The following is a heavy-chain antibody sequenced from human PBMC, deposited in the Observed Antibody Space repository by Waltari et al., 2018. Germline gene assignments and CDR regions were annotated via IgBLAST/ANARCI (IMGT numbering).Heavy chain of an antibody. CDR2: INQNGRT. J-gene: IGHJ4*02. V-gene: IGHV4-34*01. D-gene: IGHD3-22*01. CDR3: ARVGGSGYYRLLPFDY. CDR1: GGSFSGYY. Sequence: QVQLQQWGAGLLKPSETLSLTCAVYGGSFSGYYWSWIRQPPGKGLAWIGEINQNGRTNYNPSLKSRVTISVDTSKNQFSLKLSSVTVADTAVYYCARVGGSGYYRLLPFDYWGQGTLVTVSS.